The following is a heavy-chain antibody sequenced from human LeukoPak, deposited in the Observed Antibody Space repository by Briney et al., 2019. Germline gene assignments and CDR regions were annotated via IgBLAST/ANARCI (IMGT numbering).Heavy chain of an antibody. Sequence: GGSLRLSCAASGFTFSSYSMNWVRQAPGKGLEWVSYISSSSTIYYVDSVKGRFTISRDNAKNSLYLQMNSLRDEDTAVYYCARGRMNYWGQGTLVTVSS. CDR2: ISSSSTI. CDR3: ARGRMNY. V-gene: IGHV3-48*02. CDR1: GFTFSSYS. J-gene: IGHJ4*02.